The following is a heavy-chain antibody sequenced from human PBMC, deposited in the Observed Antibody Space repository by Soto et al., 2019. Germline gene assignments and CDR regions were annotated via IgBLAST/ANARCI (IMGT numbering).Heavy chain of an antibody. J-gene: IGHJ3*02. CDR1: GFTFSSYS. Sequence: EVQLVESGGGLVQPGGSLRLSCAASGFTFSSYSMNWVRQAPGKGLEWASYISSSSSTIYYADSVKGRFTISRDNAKNSLYLQMNCLRDEDTAVYYCARSDYYGSGRQSPGCDAFDIWGQGTMVTVSS. V-gene: IGHV3-48*02. CDR3: ARSDYYGSGRQSPGCDAFDI. CDR2: ISSSSSTI. D-gene: IGHD3-10*01.